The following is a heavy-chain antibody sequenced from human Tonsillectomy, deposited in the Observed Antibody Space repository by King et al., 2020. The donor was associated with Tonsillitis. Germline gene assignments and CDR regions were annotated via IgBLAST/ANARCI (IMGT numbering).Heavy chain of an antibody. CDR1: GFTFSSYA. CDR3: ARDPGYYGSYYFDY. CDR2: ISSDGGST. J-gene: IGHJ4*02. D-gene: IGHD3-10*01. Sequence: VQLVESGGGLVQPGGSLRLSCAASGFTFSSYAMHWVRQAPGKGLEYVSAISSDGGSTYYADSVKGRFTISRDNSKNTLYLQMGGLRAEDVAVYYCARDPGYYGSYYFDYWDQGTLVTVSS. V-gene: IGHV3-64*07.